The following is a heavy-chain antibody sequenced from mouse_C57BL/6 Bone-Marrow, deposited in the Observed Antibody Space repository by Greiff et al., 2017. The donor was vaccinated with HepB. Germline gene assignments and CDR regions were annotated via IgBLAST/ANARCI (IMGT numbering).Heavy chain of an antibody. V-gene: IGHV5-4*01. D-gene: IGHD1-1*01. CDR3: ARDHYGSSSWFAY. Sequence: EVHLVESGGGLVKPGGSLKLSCAASGFTFSSYAMSWVRQTPEKRLEWVATISDGGSYTYYPDNVKGRFTISRDNAKNNLYLQMSHLKSEDTAMYYCARDHYGSSSWFAYWGQGTLVTVSA. J-gene: IGHJ3*01. CDR2: ISDGGSYT. CDR1: GFTFSSYA.